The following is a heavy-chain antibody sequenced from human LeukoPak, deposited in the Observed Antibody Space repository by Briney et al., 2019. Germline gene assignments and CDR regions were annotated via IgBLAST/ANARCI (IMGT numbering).Heavy chain of an antibody. CDR2: ISGSGSST. V-gene: IGHV3-23*01. D-gene: IGHD1-26*01. CDR3: ASRIVGTPDYFDY. J-gene: IGHJ4*02. Sequence: PGGSLRLSCAASEFTFSSYGMSWVRQAPGKGLEWVSGISGSGSSTYYVDSVKGRFTISRDNAKNSLYLQMNSLRVEDTAVYYCASRIVGTPDYFDYWGQGTLVTVSS. CDR1: EFTFSSYG.